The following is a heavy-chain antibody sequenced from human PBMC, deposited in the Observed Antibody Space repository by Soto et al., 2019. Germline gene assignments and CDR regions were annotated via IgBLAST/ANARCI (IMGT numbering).Heavy chain of an antibody. Sequence: PAETLSLTCTVSVGSISSGGYSWSWIRQHPGKGLEWIGYIYYSGSTYYNPSLKSRVTISVDTSKNQFSLKLSSVTAADTAVYYCARDLGGGDRWVFDYWGQGTLVTVSS. J-gene: IGHJ4*02. CDR3: ARDLGGGDRWVFDY. V-gene: IGHV4-31*03. CDR1: VGSISSGGYS. D-gene: IGHD2-21*02. CDR2: IYYSGST.